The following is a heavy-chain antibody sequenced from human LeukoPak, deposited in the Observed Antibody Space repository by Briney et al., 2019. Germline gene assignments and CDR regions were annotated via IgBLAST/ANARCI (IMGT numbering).Heavy chain of an antibody. J-gene: IGHJ3*02. D-gene: IGHD2-21*02. CDR1: GGSISSYY. CDR2: IYYSGST. Sequence: PSETLSLTCTVSGGSISSYYWSWIRQPPGKGLEWIGYIYYSGSTNYNPSLKSRVTMSVDTSKNQFSLKLSSVTAADTAVYYCARVRTYCGGDCLTDAFDIWGQGTMVTVSS. V-gene: IGHV4-59*12. CDR3: ARVRTYCGGDCLTDAFDI.